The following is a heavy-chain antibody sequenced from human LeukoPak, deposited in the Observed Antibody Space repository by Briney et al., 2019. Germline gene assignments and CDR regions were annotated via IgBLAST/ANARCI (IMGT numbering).Heavy chain of an antibody. CDR2: IKQDGSEM. V-gene: IGHV3-7*03. Sequence: GGSLRLSCAASGFTFTNYWMSWVRQAPGKGLEGVANIKQDGSEMNYVDAVKGRSTIYRDNAKSSLYLQMNSLRVEDTAVYYCARDKIVGPTKFDSWGQGTLVTVSS. CDR1: GFTFTNYW. CDR3: ARDKIVGPTKFDS. D-gene: IGHD1-26*01. J-gene: IGHJ4*02.